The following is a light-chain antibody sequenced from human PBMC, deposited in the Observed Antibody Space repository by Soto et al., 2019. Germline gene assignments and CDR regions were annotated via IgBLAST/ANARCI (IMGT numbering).Light chain of an antibody. Sequence: QSVLTQPASVSGSPGQSITISCTGTNSDVGGYNYVSWYQQHPGKAPELMIYEVSHRPSGVSNRFSGSKSDNTASLTISGLQAEDEADYYCGSWDSSLSADVFGTGTKVTVL. J-gene: IGLJ1*01. CDR1: NSDVGGYNY. V-gene: IGLV2-14*01. CDR2: EVS. CDR3: GSWDSSLSADV.